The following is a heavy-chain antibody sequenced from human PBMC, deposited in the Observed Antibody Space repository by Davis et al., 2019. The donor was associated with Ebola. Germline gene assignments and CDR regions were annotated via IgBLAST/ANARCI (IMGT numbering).Heavy chain of an antibody. D-gene: IGHD2-15*01. V-gene: IGHV1-18*01. CDR1: GYTFTSYG. Sequence: ASVQVSCKASGYTFTSYGISWVRPAPGQGVEWMGWISAYNGNTNYAQKLQGRVTMTTDTSTSTAYMELRSLRSDDTAVYYCARVQVVVVAATHFGMDVWGQGTTVTVSS. J-gene: IGHJ6*02. CDR2: ISAYNGNT. CDR3: ARVQVVVVAATHFGMDV.